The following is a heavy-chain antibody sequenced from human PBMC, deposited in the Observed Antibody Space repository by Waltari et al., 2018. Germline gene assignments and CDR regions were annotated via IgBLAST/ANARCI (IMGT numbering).Heavy chain of an antibody. Sequence: QVQLVQSGAEVKKPGASVKVSCKASGYTFTGYYMHWVRQAPGQGLEWMGCINPNSGGTNYAQKFQGRVTMTRDTSISTAYLELSRLRSDDTAVYYCARDGYYDSSGYYPIDYWGQGTLVTVSS. CDR3: ARDGYYDSSGYYPIDY. CDR1: GYTFTGYY. D-gene: IGHD3-22*01. CDR2: INPNSGGT. V-gene: IGHV1-2*02. J-gene: IGHJ4*02.